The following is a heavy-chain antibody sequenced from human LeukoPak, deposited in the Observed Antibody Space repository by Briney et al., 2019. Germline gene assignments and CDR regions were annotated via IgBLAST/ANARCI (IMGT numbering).Heavy chain of an antibody. V-gene: IGHV4-61*08. Sequence: SETLSLTCTVSGGSISSGGYYWSWIRQHPGTGLEWIGYIYYSGSTYYNPSLKSRVTISVDTSKNQFSLKLSSVTAADTAAYYCARAELPYYDFWSGYYTAWFDPWGQGTLVTVSS. D-gene: IGHD3-3*01. CDR2: IYYSGST. CDR1: GGSISSGGYY. CDR3: ARAELPYYDFWSGYYTAWFDP. J-gene: IGHJ5*02.